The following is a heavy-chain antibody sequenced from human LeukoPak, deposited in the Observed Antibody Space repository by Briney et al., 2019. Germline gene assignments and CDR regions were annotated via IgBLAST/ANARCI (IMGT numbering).Heavy chain of an antibody. D-gene: IGHD3-10*01. CDR1: RFIFSTYG. V-gene: IGHV3-30*02. J-gene: IGHJ3*02. Sequence: PGGSLRLSCAASRFIFSTYGMHWVRQAPGKGLEWVAFIRPDGSNEYYAASVRGRFAISRDNSRNTLHLQMNSLRLEDTAVYYCVKDWGVLPDYTADGFDIWGPGTMVTVSS. CDR2: IRPDGSNE. CDR3: VKDWGVLPDYTADGFDI.